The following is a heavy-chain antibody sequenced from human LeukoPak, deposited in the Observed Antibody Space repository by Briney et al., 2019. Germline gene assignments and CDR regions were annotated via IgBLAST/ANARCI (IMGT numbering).Heavy chain of an antibody. CDR3: ARDPSTWNGYSDY. J-gene: IGHJ4*02. D-gene: IGHD3-3*01. V-gene: IGHV3-7*01. Sequence: GGSLRLSCAATGFTFSTYWMTWVRQAPGKGLEWVANIKEDGSAKYYVDSVKGRFTISRDNAKNSVYLQMDSLRAEDTAVYYCARDPSTWNGYSDYWGQGTLVTVSS. CDR2: IKEDGSAK. CDR1: GFTFSTYW.